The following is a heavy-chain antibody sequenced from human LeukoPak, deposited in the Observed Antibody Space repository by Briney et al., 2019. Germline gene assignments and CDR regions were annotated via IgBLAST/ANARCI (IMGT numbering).Heavy chain of an antibody. D-gene: IGHD1-1*01. CDR2: FDPEDGET. CDR3: ATSEGPNWIRRPGIYVDY. J-gene: IGHJ4*02. Sequence: ASVKVSCKVSGYTLTELSMHWVRQAPGKGLEWMGGFDPEDGETIYAQKFQGRVTMTEDTSTDTAYMELSSLRSEDTAVYYCATSEGPNWIRRPGIYVDYWGQGTLVTGSS. CDR1: GYTLTELS. V-gene: IGHV1-24*01.